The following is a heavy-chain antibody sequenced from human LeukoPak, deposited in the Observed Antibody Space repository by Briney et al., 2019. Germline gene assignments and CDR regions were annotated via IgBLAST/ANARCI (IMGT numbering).Heavy chain of an antibody. CDR2: ISASGSAT. Sequence: PGGSLRLSCAASGFIFSNYGMNWVRQAPGKGLEWVAAISASGSATSYADSVRGRFTISRDNSKSTTYLQMNSLRAEDTAVYYCAKALSTVTPDYWGQGTLVTVSS. D-gene: IGHD4-17*01. CDR1: GFIFSNYG. J-gene: IGHJ4*02. CDR3: AKALSTVTPDY. V-gene: IGHV3-23*01.